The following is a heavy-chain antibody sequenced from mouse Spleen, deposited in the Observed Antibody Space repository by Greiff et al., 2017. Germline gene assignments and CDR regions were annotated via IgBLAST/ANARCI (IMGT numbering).Heavy chain of an antibody. CDR2: ISSGSSTI. V-gene: IGHV5-17*01. CDR1: GFTFSDYG. J-gene: IGHJ3*01. CDR3: ARPIYDGYYEFAY. D-gene: IGHD2-3*01. Sequence: EVQGVESGGGLVKPGGSLKLSCAASGFTFSDYGMHWVRQAPEKGLEWVAYISSGSSTIYYADTVKGRFTISRDNAKNTLFLQMTSLRSEDTAMYYCARPIYDGYYEFAYWGQGTLVTVSA.